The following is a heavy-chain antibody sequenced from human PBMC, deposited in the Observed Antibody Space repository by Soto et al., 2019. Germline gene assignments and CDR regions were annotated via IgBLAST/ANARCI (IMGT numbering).Heavy chain of an antibody. CDR1: GFTLSGHA. Sequence: QVQLVESGGDVVQPGTSLRLSCVASGFTLSGHAMHWVRQAPGEGLEWLAIIAADGSREYYADSVKGRFTISRDNSRNTLHLQLNSLIVEETAIYYCGRDIWSSGTLGLADYRGQGTLVTVS. D-gene: IGHD3-3*01. CDR3: GRDIWSSGTLGLADY. CDR2: IAADGSRE. J-gene: IGHJ4*02. V-gene: IGHV3-30-3*01.